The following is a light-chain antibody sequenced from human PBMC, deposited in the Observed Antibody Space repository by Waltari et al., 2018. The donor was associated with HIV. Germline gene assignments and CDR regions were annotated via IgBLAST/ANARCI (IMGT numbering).Light chain of an antibody. CDR1: QHNSTN. J-gene: IGKJ4*01. CDR2: TAS. V-gene: IGKV1-39*01. Sequence: DVQMTQSPSSMSASVGDRVTITCRGSQHNSTNLNSFHQKPGKAPKLLIYTASSLHSGVPSRFRGSGSGTDFTLTISSLQPEDFATYYCHQSYTTPPTFGGGTKVDIK. CDR3: HQSYTTPPT.